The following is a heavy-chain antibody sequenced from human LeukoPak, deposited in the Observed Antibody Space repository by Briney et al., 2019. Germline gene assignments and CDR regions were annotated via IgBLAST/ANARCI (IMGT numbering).Heavy chain of an antibody. Sequence: PSETLSLTCTVSGGSISSFYWSWIRQPPGKGLEWIGCVYYSGTTNYNPSLKSRVTISVDTSKNQFSLKLTSVTPADTAMYYCARDNGGSGYWGQGTLVTVSS. CDR1: GGSISSFY. D-gene: IGHD1-26*01. J-gene: IGHJ4*02. CDR3: ARDNGGSGY. CDR2: VYYSGTT. V-gene: IGHV4-59*01.